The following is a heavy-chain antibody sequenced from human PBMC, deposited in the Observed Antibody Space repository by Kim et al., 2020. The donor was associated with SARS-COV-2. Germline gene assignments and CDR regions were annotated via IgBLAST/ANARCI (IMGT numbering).Heavy chain of an antibody. D-gene: IGHD3-10*01. CDR2: IRSDESKR. Sequence: GGSLRLSCIASGFTFSPFAVHWVRQAPGKGLEWVAVIRSDESKRHYGESVKDRFSISRDNSQNTVYLQMNNLRAEDTAIYHCARDYGSGTVIGDVWGQGTMVTVSS. CDR3: ARDYGSGTVIGDV. V-gene: IGHV3-33*01. J-gene: IGHJ3*01. CDR1: GFTFSPFA.